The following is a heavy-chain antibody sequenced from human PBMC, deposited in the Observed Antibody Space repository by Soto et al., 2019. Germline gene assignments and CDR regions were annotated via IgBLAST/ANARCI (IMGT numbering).Heavy chain of an antibody. D-gene: IGHD3-3*01. V-gene: IGHV1-18*01. J-gene: IGHJ4*02. Sequence: GASVKVSCKASGYTFTSYGISWVRQAPGQGLEWMGWISAYNGNTNYAQKLQGRVTMTTDTSTSTAYMELRSLRSDDTAVYYCARDARYYDFWSGYYDFDYWGQGTLVTVSS. CDR2: ISAYNGNT. CDR1: GYTFTSYG. CDR3: ARDARYYDFWSGYYDFDY.